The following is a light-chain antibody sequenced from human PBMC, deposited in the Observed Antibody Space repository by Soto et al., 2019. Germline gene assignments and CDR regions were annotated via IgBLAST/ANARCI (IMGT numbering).Light chain of an antibody. Sequence: DFQMTQSPSSLSASVGDRVTITCRASQNIRNYLNWYQQKPGKAPKFLIYAASSLQSGVPSRFSGSGSGTDLTITISSLQNEDFATYYCQQYNSFICTFGQGTKV. CDR2: AAS. J-gene: IGKJ1*01. V-gene: IGKV1-39*01. CDR3: QQYNSFICT. CDR1: QNIRNY.